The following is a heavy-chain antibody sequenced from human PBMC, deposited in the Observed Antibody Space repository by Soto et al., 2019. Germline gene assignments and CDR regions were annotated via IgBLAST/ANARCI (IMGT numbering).Heavy chain of an antibody. CDR1: GYTFATYA. J-gene: IGHJ6*02. D-gene: IGHD3-16*01. Sequence: QVQLVQSGAEVKKPGASVKVSCKASGYTFATYAIHLVLQAPGQRLEWLGWPNTGNCYTEYSQHFRGRVIITRETSASTAYMELSSLRSEATAMYYCRRVNTLFLNPDYYSFVRDVWGLGTTVTVAS. CDR2: PNTGNCYT. CDR3: RRVNTLFLNPDYYSFVRDV. V-gene: IGHV1-3*04.